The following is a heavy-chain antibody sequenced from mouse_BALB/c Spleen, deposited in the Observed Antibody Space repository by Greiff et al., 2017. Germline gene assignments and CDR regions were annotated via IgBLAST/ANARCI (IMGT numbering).Heavy chain of an antibody. D-gene: IGHD2-3*01. CDR3: ARGRDGYYAMDY. V-gene: IGHV3-2*02. CDR2: ISYSGST. J-gene: IGHJ4*01. Sequence: EVKLQESGPGLVKPSQSLSLTCTVTGYSITSDYAWNWIRQFPGNKLEWMGYISYSGSTSYNPSLKSRISITRDTSKNQFFLQLNSVTTEDTATYYCARGRDGYYAMDYWGQGTSVTVSS. CDR1: GYSITSDYA.